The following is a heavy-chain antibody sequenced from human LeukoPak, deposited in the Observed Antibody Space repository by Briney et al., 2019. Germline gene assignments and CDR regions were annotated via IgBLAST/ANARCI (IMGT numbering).Heavy chain of an antibody. V-gene: IGHV3-30*04. D-gene: IGHD1-26*01. CDR3: ARASGSYYFDY. J-gene: IGHJ4*02. Sequence: GGSLGLSCAASGFTFSSYAMHWVRQAPGKGLEWVAVISYDGSNKFYADSVKGRFTISRDNSKNTLYLQMNSLRAEDTAVYYCARASGSYYFDYWGQGTLVAVSS. CDR2: ISYDGSNK. CDR1: GFTFSSYA.